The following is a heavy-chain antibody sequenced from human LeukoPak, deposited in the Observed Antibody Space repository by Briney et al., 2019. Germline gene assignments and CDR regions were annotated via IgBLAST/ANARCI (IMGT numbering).Heavy chain of an antibody. CDR3: ARVLGFIVVGPLDY. V-gene: IGHV3-30-3*01. CDR2: ISYDGSNK. D-gene: IGHD2-15*01. J-gene: IGHJ4*02. Sequence: GRSLRLSCAASGFTFSSYAMHWVRQAPGKGLEWVAVISYDGSNKYYADSVKGRFTISRDNSKNTLYLQMNSLRAEDTAVYYCARVLGFIVVGPLDYWGQGTLVTVSS. CDR1: GFTFSSYA.